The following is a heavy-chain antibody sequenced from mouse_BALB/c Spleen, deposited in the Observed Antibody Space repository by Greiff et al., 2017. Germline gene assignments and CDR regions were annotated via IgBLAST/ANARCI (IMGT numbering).Heavy chain of an antibody. CDR1: GFTFTSYT. CDR2: INPSSGYT. V-gene: IGHV1-4*02. Sequence: QVQLQQSAAELARPGASVKMSCKASGFTFTSYTMHWVKQRPGQGLEWIGYINPSSGYTEYNQKFKDKTTLNADKSSSQAYMQLSSRTSEDAAVYYCARSGDGPSFAYWGQGTLVTVSA. CDR3: ARSGDGPSFAY. D-gene: IGHD2-3*01. J-gene: IGHJ3*01.